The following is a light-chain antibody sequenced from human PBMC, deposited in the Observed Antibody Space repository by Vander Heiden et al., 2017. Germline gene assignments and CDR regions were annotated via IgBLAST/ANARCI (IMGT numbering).Light chain of an antibody. V-gene: IGLV2-14*03. CDR2: DVT. J-gene: IGLJ3*02. Sequence: QSALTQPASVSGSPGQSITLSCTGTSSDIGTYNFVSWYQQHPGKAPKLLIFDVTDRPSEVSDRFSGSKSGNTASLTISGLQAEDEAVYYCSSYTSSTAVVFGGGSKLPVL. CDR3: SSYTSSTAVV. CDR1: SSDIGTYNF.